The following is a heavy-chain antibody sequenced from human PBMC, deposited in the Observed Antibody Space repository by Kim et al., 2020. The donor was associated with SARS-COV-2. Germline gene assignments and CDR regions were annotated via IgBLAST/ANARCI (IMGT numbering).Heavy chain of an antibody. CDR2: IIPIFGTA. Sequence: SVKVSCKASGGTFSSYAISWVRQAPGQGLEWMGGIIPIFGTANYAQKFQGRVTITADESTSTAYMELSSLRSEDTAVYYCARVEYSSSSGHNTIDYWGQGTLVTVSS. D-gene: IGHD6-6*01. CDR3: ARVEYSSSSGHNTIDY. J-gene: IGHJ4*02. V-gene: IGHV1-69*13. CDR1: GGTFSSYA.